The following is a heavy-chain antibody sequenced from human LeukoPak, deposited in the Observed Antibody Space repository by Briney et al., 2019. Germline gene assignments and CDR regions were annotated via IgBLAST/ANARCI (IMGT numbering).Heavy chain of an antibody. CDR1: GFTFSDYY. CDR3: AKSLTGPPTPT. D-gene: IGHD1-14*01. V-gene: IGHV3-11*01. J-gene: IGHJ3*01. CDR2: ISSSGSTI. Sequence: GGSLRLSCAASGFTFSDYYMSWIRQAPGKGLEWVPYISSSGSTIYYADSVKGRFTISRDNSKNTLYLQMNSLRAEDTAVYYCAKSLTGPPTPTWGQGTMVTVSS.